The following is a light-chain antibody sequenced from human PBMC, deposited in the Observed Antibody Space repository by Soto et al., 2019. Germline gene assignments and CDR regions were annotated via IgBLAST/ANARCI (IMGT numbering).Light chain of an antibody. CDR3: QQRYDWPLT. V-gene: IGKV3-11*01. CDR2: DAS. J-gene: IGKJ5*01. CDR1: QSVSSF. Sequence: ELVLTQSPRTLSLSPGERATRSCRASQSVSSFLAWYQQKRGQAPRLLIFDASIRATGIPARFSGSGSGTDFTLTISSLEPEDFAVYYCQQRYDWPLTFGHGTTLEIK.